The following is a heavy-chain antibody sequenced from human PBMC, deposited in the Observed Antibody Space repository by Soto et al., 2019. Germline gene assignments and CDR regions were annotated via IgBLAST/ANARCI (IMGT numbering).Heavy chain of an antibody. CDR2: IYYSGST. CDR1: GGSISSSSYY. J-gene: IGHJ6*02. V-gene: IGHV4-39*01. Sequence: SETLSLTCTVSGGSISSSSYYWGWIRPPPGKGLEWIGSIYYSGSTYYNPSLKSRVTISVDTSKNQFSLKLSSVTAADTAVYYCARPSSYYYYGMDVWGQGTTVTVSS. D-gene: IGHD6-13*01. CDR3: ARPSSYYYYGMDV.